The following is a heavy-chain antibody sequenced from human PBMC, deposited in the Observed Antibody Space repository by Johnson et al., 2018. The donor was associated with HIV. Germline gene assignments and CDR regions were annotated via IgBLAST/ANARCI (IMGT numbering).Heavy chain of an antibody. V-gene: IGHV3-30*03. J-gene: IGHJ3*01. Sequence: QVQLVESGGGVVQPGRSLRLSCAASGFTLSNYGIHWVRQAPGKGLEWVALISYDGSEKYFADSVKGRFAISRDSSKNTLYLQMNSLRAEDTAVYYCARSMRGAFDVWGQGTMVTVSS. D-gene: IGHD3-10*01. CDR3: ARSMRGAFDV. CDR1: GFTLSNYG. CDR2: ISYDGSEK.